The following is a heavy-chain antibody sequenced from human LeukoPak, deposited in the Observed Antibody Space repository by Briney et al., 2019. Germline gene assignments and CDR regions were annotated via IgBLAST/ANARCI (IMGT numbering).Heavy chain of an antibody. J-gene: IGHJ4*02. V-gene: IGHV3-30*18. Sequence: QPGRSLRLSCAASGFTFSSYGMHWVRQAPGKGLEWVAVISYDGSNKYYADSVKGRFTISRDNSKNTLYLQMNSLRAEDTAVYYCAKDRLANYYDSSGYCLDYWGQGTLVTVSS. CDR3: AKDRLANYYDSSGYCLDY. D-gene: IGHD3-22*01. CDR1: GFTFSSYG. CDR2: ISYDGSNK.